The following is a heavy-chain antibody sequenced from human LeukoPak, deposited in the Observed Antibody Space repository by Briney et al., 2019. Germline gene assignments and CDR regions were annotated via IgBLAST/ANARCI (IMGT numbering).Heavy chain of an antibody. Sequence: GGSLRLSCAASGFTFDDYAMHWVRQAPGKGLEWVSGISWNSISMDYADSVKGRFTISRDNAKNSLYLQMNSLRAEDTAVYYCAELGITMIGGVWGKGTTVTISS. CDR2: ISWNSISM. CDR1: GFTFDDYA. J-gene: IGHJ6*04. D-gene: IGHD3-10*02. V-gene: IGHV3-9*01. CDR3: AELGITMIGGV.